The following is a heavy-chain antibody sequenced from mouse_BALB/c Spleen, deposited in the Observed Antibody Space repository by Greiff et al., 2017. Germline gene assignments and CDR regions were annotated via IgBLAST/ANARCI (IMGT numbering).Heavy chain of an antibody. D-gene: IGHD1-1*01. V-gene: IGHV3-2*02. CDR1: GYSITSDYA. J-gene: IGHJ3*01. Sequence: VQLKESGPGLVKPSQSLSLTCTVTGYSITSDYAWNWIRQFPGNKLEWMGYISYSGSTSYNPSLKSRISITRDTSKNQFFLQLNSVTTEDTATYYCARENYGSSYGWFAYWGQGTLVTVSA. CDR2: ISYSGST. CDR3: ARENYGSSYGWFAY.